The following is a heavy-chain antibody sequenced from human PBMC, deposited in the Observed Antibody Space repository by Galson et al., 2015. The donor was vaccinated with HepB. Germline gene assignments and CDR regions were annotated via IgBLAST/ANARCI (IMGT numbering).Heavy chain of an antibody. CDR2: INAGNGNT. CDR3: ARGGTVVVVAALGY. V-gene: IGHV1-3*01. J-gene: IGHJ4*02. D-gene: IGHD2-15*01. CDR1: GYTFTSYA. Sequence: SVKVSCKASGYTFTSYAMHWVRQAPGQRLEWMGWINAGNGNTKYSQKFQGRVTITRDTSASTAYMELSSLRSEDTAVYYCARGGTVVVVAALGYWGQGTLVTVSS.